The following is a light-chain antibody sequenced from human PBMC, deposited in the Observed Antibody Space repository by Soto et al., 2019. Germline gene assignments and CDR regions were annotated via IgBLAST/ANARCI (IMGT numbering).Light chain of an antibody. CDR3: ASWGDRLNGPGDV. J-gene: IGLJ1*01. CDR2: SNN. Sequence: QSVLPQPPSASGTPGQRVTISCSGSSSNIGSNTVDWYQQLPGTDPKLLIYSNNQRASGVPDRFSGSKSGTSASLAISGLQSEDEDDDDCASWGDRLNGPGDVFGTGTKLTVL. CDR1: SSNIGSNT. V-gene: IGLV1-44*01.